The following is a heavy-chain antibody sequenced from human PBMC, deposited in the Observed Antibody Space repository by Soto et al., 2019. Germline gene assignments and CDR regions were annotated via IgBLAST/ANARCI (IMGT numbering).Heavy chain of an antibody. CDR2: ISAYNGNT. J-gene: IGHJ4*02. CDR1: GYTFTSYG. D-gene: IGHD2-15*01. CDR3: ARSGCSGGSCYSATHHDY. V-gene: IGHV1-18*01. Sequence: QVQLVQSGAEVKKPGASVKVSCKASGYTFTSYGISWVRQAPGQGLEWMGWISAYNGNTNYAQKLQGRVTMTTDTSTSTAYRELRSLRSDDTAVYYCARSGCSGGSCYSATHHDYWGQGTLVTVSS.